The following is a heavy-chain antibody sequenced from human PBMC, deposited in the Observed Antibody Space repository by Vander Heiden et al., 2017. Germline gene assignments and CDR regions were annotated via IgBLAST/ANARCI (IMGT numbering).Heavy chain of an antibody. CDR1: GGSISSYY. CDR3: ARDRVDSRGYWFVPYNWFDP. D-gene: IGHD3-22*01. V-gene: IGHV4-4*07. Sequence: QVQLQESGPGLVKPSETLSLTCTVSGGSISSYYWSWMRQPAWKGLEGIGRIYTSGRTNYNPALKSRVTMSVDTSKNQFSLKRSSVTAADTAVYYCARDRVDSRGYWFVPYNWFDPWGQGTLVTVSS. CDR2: IYTSGRT. J-gene: IGHJ5*02.